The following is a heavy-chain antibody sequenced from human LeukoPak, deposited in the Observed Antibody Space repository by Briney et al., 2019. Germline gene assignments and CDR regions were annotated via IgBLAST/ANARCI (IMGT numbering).Heavy chain of an antibody. V-gene: IGHV4-4*07. CDR3: AREQPYCGGDCYSDY. CDR1: GGSFSGYY. D-gene: IGHD2-21*02. J-gene: IGHJ4*02. CDR2: IYTSGST. Sequence: KPSETLSLTCAVYGGSFSGYYWSWIRQPAGKGLEWIGRIYTSGSTNYNPSLKSQVTISVDTSKNQFSLKLSSVTAADTAVYYCAREQPYCGGDCYSDYWGQGTLVTVSS.